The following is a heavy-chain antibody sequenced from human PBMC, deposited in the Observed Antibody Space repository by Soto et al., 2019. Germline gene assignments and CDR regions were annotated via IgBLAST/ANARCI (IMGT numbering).Heavy chain of an antibody. CDR2: IIPYYNTL. CDR3: ASGASRWYPYFFDS. J-gene: IGHJ4*02. CDR1: EGTFNSYA. D-gene: IGHD6-13*01. V-gene: IGHV1-69*01. Sequence: QAQVVQSGAEVRKPGSSVKLSCKASEGTFNSYAIAWVRQAPGQGREWMGGIIPYYNTLNYAQKFQDRVTITAADSTNTVYMQLSSLSSDDTAVYFCASGASRWYPYFFDSCAQRTLVTVSS.